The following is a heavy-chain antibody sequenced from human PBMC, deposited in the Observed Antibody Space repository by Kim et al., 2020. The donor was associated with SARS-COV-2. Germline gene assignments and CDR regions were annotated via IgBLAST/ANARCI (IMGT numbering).Heavy chain of an antibody. CDR2: ISYDGSNK. CDR3: ASSTVADFDY. J-gene: IGHJ4*02. Sequence: GGSLRLSCAASGFTFSSYGMHWVRQAPGKGLEWVAVISYDGSNKYYADSVKGRFTISRDNSKNTLYLQMNSLRAEDTAVYYCASSTVADFDYWGQGTLVTVSS. CDR1: GFTFSSYG. V-gene: IGHV3-30*03. D-gene: IGHD4-17*01.